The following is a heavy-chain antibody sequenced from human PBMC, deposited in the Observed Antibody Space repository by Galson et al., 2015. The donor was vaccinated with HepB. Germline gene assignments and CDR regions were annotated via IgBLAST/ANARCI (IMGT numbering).Heavy chain of an antibody. CDR3: ATVPRGLSSGYGDAFDI. D-gene: IGHD3-22*01. CDR2: VDPEDGET. J-gene: IGHJ3*02. CDR1: GYTLTELS. V-gene: IGHV1-24*01. Sequence: SVKVSCKVSGYTLTELSMHWVRQAPGKGLEWMGLVDPEDGETIYAEKFQGRVTITADTSTDTAYMELSSLRSEDTAVYYCATVPRGLSSGYGDAFDIWGQGTMVTVSS.